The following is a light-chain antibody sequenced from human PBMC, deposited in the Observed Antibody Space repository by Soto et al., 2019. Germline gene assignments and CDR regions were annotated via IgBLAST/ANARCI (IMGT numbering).Light chain of an antibody. CDR1: SSNIGSNA. CDR3: AAWDGSLNAYV. Sequence: QSVLTQPPSASGTPGQRVTISCSGSSSNIGSNAVNWYQQFPGTAPKLLIYTDNQRPSGVPDLFSGSKSGTSASLAISGLQSEDEADYFCAAWDGSLNAYVFGTGTKLTVL. V-gene: IGLV1-44*01. J-gene: IGLJ1*01. CDR2: TDN.